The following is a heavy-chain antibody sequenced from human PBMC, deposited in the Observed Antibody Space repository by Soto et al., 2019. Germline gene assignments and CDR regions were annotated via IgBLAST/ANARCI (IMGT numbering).Heavy chain of an antibody. D-gene: IGHD6-6*01. CDR3: ARGYSSSTSYFDY. J-gene: IGHJ4*02. CDR2: IIPIFGTA. CDR1: GGTFSSYA. V-gene: IGHV1-69*13. Sequence: SVKVSCKASGGTFSSYAISWVRRAPGQGLEWMGGIIPIFGTANYAQKFQGRVTITADESTSTAYMELSSLRSEDTAVYYCARGYSSSTSYFDYWGQGTLVTVSS.